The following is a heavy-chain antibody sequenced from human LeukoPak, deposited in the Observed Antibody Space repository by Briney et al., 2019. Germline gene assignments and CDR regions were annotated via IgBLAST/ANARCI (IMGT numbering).Heavy chain of an antibody. CDR3: ARVDYGDYQYFEQ. J-gene: IGHJ1*01. D-gene: IGHD4-17*01. Sequence: GGSLRLSCGVSGVTVSSNYMSWVRQAPWKGLEWVSVIYSGGTTYYADAVKGRFTISRDNSKNTLYLQMNSLRAEDTAVYYCARVDYGDYQYFEQWGQGTLVTVSS. CDR2: IYSGGTT. CDR1: GVTVSSNY. V-gene: IGHV3-53*01.